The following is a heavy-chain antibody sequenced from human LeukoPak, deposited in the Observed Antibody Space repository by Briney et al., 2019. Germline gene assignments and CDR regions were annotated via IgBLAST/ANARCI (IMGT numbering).Heavy chain of an antibody. V-gene: IGHV3-21*01. D-gene: IGHD7-27*01. Sequence: GGSLRLSCAASGFTFSSYSMNWVRQAPGKGLEWVSSISSSSYIYYADSVKGRFTISRDNAKNSLYLQMNSLRAEDTAVYYCARDRLPGAYYYGMDVWGQGTTVTVSS. CDR2: ISSSSYI. CDR3: ARDRLPGAYYYGMDV. CDR1: GFTFSSYS. J-gene: IGHJ6*02.